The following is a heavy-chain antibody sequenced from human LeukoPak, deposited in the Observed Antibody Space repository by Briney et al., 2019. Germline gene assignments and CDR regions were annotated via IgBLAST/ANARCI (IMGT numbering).Heavy chain of an antibody. CDR1: GYNFNNSW. D-gene: IGHD1-26*01. Sequence: GESLKISCKCCGYNFNNSWIGWVRQMRGKGLEWMGLIYPGDSDTRYSPSFQGQVTISVDRSKTTAYVQWSRLKASDSAIYYCARRWVTEDAYDVWGQGTMVTVSS. J-gene: IGHJ3*01. CDR2: IYPGDSDT. CDR3: ARRWVTEDAYDV. V-gene: IGHV5-51*01.